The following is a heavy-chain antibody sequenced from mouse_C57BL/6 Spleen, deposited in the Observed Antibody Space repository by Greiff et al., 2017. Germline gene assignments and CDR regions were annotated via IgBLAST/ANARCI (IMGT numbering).Heavy chain of an antibody. V-gene: IGHV5-17*01. CDR2: ISSGSSTI. J-gene: IGHJ2*01. D-gene: IGHD1-1*01. Sequence: EVKLVESGGGLVKPGGSLKLSCAASGFTFSDYGMHWVRQAPEKGLEWVAYISSGSSTIYYADTVKGRFTISRDNAKNTLFLPMTSLRSEDTAMYYCASPLRRGYWGQGTTLTVSS. CDR3: ASPLRRGY. CDR1: GFTFSDYG.